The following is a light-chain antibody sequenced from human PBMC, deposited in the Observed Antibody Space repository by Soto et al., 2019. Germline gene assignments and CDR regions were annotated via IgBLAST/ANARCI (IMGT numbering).Light chain of an antibody. J-gene: IGKJ5*01. CDR1: QTISSH. CDR3: QQYYSTPIT. V-gene: IGKV1-39*01. Sequence: DIQMTQSQSSLSASVGARVTIPCRASQTISSHLNWYQQKPGIAPKLLIYSASSLQSGVPSRFSGSGSGTDFTLTISSLQPEDFAPYYCQQYYSTPITFGQGTRLEFK. CDR2: SAS.